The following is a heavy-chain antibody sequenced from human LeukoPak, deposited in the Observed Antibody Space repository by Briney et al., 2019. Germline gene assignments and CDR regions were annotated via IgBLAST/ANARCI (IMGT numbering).Heavy chain of an antibody. D-gene: IGHD3-16*02. J-gene: IGHJ3*02. CDR3: ARDSDYDYVWGSYRFFVGGAFDI. CDR1: GGSIRSYY. Sequence: AETLSLTCTVSGGSIRSYYWRWLRQAPGKGLEWIGYIYYSGSTNYNPSLKSRVTISVDTSKNQFSLKLSSVTAADTAVYYCARDSDYDYVWGSYRFFVGGAFDIWGQGTMVTVSS. CDR2: IYYSGST. V-gene: IGHV4-59*01.